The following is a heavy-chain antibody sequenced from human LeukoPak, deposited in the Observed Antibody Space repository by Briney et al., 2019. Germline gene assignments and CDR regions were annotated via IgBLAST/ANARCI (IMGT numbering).Heavy chain of an antibody. J-gene: IGHJ4*02. V-gene: IGHV5-51*01. CDR2: IYPYDSDT. D-gene: IGHD6-13*01. Sequence: GESLKISCKCSGYSFINYWIGWVRQLPGKGLEWMAIIYPYDSDTRYSPSFQGQVTISADKSISTAYLQWSSLKASDTAMYYCARGGSNWYFDSWGQGTLVTVSS. CDR3: ARGGSNWYFDS. CDR1: GYSFINYW.